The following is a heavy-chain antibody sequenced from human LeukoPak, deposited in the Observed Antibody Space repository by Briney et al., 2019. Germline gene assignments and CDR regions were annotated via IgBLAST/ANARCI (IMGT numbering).Heavy chain of an antibody. CDR3: ARVRVGSGWPRPFYFEF. J-gene: IGHJ4*02. CDR1: GYTFTGYY. CDR2: ISPNTGAT. V-gene: IGHV1-2*02. D-gene: IGHD6-19*01. Sequence: ASVRVSCKPSGYTFTGYYIHWVRQAPGQRLEWLGWISPNTGATMFAHKFQDRVSMTRDTSIDTAYLELTSLTADDTALYYCARVRVGSGWPRPFYFEFWGQGTLVTVSS.